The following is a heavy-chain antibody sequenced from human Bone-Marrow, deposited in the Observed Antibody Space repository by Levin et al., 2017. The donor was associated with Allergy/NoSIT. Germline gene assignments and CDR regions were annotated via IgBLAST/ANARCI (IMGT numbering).Heavy chain of an antibody. J-gene: IGHJ4*02. CDR2: VSYSDSTV. Sequence: GESLKISCAASGFTFNTYSMNWVRQAPGKGLEWVSYVSYSDSTVYYADSVQGRFTISRDNAKSSLYLQMNSLRDEDTAVYYCARVSEASLYPSFDYWGQGTLVTVSS. V-gene: IGHV3-48*02. CDR1: GFTFNTYS. CDR3: ARVSEASLYPSFDY. D-gene: IGHD2/OR15-2a*01.